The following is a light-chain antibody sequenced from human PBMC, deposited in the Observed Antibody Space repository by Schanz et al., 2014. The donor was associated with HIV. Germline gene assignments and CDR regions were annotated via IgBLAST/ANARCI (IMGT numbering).Light chain of an antibody. Sequence: EIVMTQSPATLSVSPGERATLSCRASQSVSSNLAWYQQKPGQAPRLLIYGASTRATDIPARFSGSGSGTDFTLSISSLQSEDFAVYYCQQYGSSPWTFGQGTKVEI. CDR1: QSVSSN. J-gene: IGKJ1*01. V-gene: IGKV3-15*01. CDR3: QQYGSSPWT. CDR2: GAS.